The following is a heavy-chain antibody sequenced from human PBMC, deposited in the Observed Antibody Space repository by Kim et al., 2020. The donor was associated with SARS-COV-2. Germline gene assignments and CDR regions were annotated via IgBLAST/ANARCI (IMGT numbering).Heavy chain of an antibody. J-gene: IGHJ6*02. CDR2: IYTSGST. D-gene: IGHD6-13*01. V-gene: IGHV4-61*02. Sequence: SETLSLTCTVSGGSISDGNYYWTWIRQPAGKGLEWIGRIYTSGSTDYNPSLKTRVTISIDTSKNQFSLKLNSVTAADTAVYYCSGLATGNAYGLDVWGQGTTVTVSS. CDR3: SGLATGNAYGLDV. CDR1: GGSISDGNYY.